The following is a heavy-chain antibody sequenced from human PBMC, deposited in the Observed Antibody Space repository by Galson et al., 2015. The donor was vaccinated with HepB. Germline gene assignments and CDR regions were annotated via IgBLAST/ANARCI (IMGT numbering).Heavy chain of an antibody. CDR3: ARADHGGNSGAFDC. D-gene: IGHD4-23*01. CDR2: IRNDGNST. V-gene: IGHV3-74*01. Sequence: SLRLSCAASGFTFSTYWMHWVRQAPGEGLVWVSRIRNDGNSTRSADSVKGRFTISRDNAKNTLNLQMNSLRAEDTAVYYCARADHGGNSGAFDCWGQGAPVSVSS. CDR1: GFTFSTYW. J-gene: IGHJ4*02.